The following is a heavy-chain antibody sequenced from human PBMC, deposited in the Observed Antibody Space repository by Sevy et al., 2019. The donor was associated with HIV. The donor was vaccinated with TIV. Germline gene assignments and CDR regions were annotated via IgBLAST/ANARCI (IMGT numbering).Heavy chain of an antibody. CDR1: GFNFRNFW. Sequence: GGSLRLSCVASGFNFRNFWMSWVRQAPGKGLECVADIKQDGSEAYYVDSVKGRFTISRDNAKNSLYLKMNSLRDEDTAMYFCVRDKEVGASIFDAWGQGTPVTVSS. CDR2: IKQDGSEA. D-gene: IGHD1-26*01. J-gene: IGHJ5*02. V-gene: IGHV3-7*03. CDR3: VRDKEVGASIFDA.